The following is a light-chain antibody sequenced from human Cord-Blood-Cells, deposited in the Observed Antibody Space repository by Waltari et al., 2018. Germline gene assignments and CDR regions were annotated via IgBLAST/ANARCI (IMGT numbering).Light chain of an antibody. CDR2: EVS. J-gene: IGLJ1*01. V-gene: IGLV2-14*01. CDR1: SSDVGGYNY. CDR3: SSYTSSSTLYV. Sequence: QSALSQPASGSGCPGQSITISCTGTSSDVGGYNYVSCYQQHPGKAPHLMIYEVSNRPSGVSHRFSGSKSGNTASLTISGLQAEDEADYYCSSYTSSSTLYVFGTGTKVTVL.